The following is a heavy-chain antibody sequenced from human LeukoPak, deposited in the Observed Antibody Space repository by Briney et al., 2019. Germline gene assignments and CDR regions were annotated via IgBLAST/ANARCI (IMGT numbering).Heavy chain of an antibody. V-gene: IGHV1-18*01. CDR1: GYTFTSYG. Sequence: GASVKVSCKASGYTFTSYGISWVRQAPGQGLEWMGWISAYNGNTNYAQKLQGRVTMTTDTSTSTAYMELRSLRSDDTAVYYCATDYDSSGYYSRRGFDYWGQGTPVTVSS. CDR2: ISAYNGNT. CDR3: ATDYDSSGYYSRRGFDY. D-gene: IGHD3-22*01. J-gene: IGHJ4*02.